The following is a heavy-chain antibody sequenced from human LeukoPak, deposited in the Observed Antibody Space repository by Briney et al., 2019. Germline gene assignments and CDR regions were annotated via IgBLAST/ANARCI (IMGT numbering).Heavy chain of an antibody. J-gene: IGHJ4*02. CDR2: ISSSSSYI. CDR3: ARGGSGSYYFDY. V-gene: IGHV3-21*01. Sequence: GGSLRLSCAGSGFTFSSHWIGWVRQAPGKGLEWVSSISSSSSYIYYADSVKGRFTISRDNAKNSLYLQMNSLRAEDAAVYYCARGGSGSYYFDYWGQGTLVTVSS. CDR1: GFTFSSHW. D-gene: IGHD3-10*01.